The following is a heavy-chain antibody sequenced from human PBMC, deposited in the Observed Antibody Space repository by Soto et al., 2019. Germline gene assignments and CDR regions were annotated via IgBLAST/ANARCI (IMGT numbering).Heavy chain of an antibody. CDR3: AKDFYMYLTGGLDV. Sequence: QVQLVESGGGVVQPGRSLRLSCVASGFTFSDSGFHWVRQAPGKGLEWVALISFDGNTENSADSVKGRFTISRDNSKNTLYLQMNSLRPDDTAVYYCAKDFYMYLTGGLDVWGQGTTVTVSS. CDR2: ISFDGNTE. J-gene: IGHJ6*02. D-gene: IGHD2-8*01. V-gene: IGHV3-30*18. CDR1: GFTFSDSG.